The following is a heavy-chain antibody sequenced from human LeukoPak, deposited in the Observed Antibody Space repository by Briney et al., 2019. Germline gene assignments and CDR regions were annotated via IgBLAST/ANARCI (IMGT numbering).Heavy chain of an antibody. Sequence: GGSLRLSCAASGFTFSSYSMNWVRQAPGKGLEWVSSISSSSSYIYYADSVKGRFTISRDNAKNSLYLQMNSLRAEDTALYHCARDTIGYCSGGSCYNWFDPWGQGTLVTVSS. J-gene: IGHJ5*02. CDR3: ARDTIGYCSGGSCYNWFDP. D-gene: IGHD2-15*01. CDR2: ISSSSSYI. V-gene: IGHV3-21*04. CDR1: GFTFSSYS.